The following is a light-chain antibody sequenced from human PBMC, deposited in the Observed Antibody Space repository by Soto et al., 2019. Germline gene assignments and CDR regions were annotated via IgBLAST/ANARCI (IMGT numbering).Light chain of an antibody. CDR2: GAS. V-gene: IGKV3-20*01. CDR1: QSVSSSY. J-gene: IGKJ3*01. Sequence: EIVLTQSPGTLSLSPGERATLSCRASQSVSSSYLAWYQQKPGQAPRLLIYGASSRATGIPDRFSGSGSGTDFTRTISRLEPEDFAVYYCQQYGSSLFTFGPATKVDIK. CDR3: QQYGSSLFT.